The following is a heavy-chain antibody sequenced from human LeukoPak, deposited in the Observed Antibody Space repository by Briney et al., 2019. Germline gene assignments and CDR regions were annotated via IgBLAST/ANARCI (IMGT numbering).Heavy chain of an antibody. CDR3: AQTRFISPRYCFDY. CDR1: GFTFSNYA. CDR2: IGNSGTST. J-gene: IGHJ4*02. V-gene: IGHV3-23*01. D-gene: IGHD2-15*01. Sequence: GGSLRLSCAASGFTFSNYAMSWVRQAPGKGLEWVSGIGNSGTSTYYADSVKGRLTISRDNSKDTQFLQMSGLRGEDTAVYFCAQTRFISPRYCFDYWGQGTLVTVSS.